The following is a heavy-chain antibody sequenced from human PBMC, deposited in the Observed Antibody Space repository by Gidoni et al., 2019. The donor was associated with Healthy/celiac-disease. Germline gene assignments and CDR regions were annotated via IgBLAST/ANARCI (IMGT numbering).Heavy chain of an antibody. CDR3: ASGIQLWS. CDR2: INHSGST. CDR1: GGSFSGYY. J-gene: IGHJ4*02. D-gene: IGHD5-18*01. Sequence: QVQLQQWGAGLLKPLETLSLTCAVYGGSFSGYYSSWIRQPPGKGLEWIGEINHSGSTNYNPSLKSRVTISVDTSKNQFSLKLSSVTAADTAVYYCASGIQLWSWGQGTLVTVSS. V-gene: IGHV4-34*01.